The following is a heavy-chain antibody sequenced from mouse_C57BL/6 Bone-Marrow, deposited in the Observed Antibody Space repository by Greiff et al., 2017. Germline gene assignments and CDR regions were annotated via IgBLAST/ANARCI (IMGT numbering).Heavy chain of an antibody. Sequence: QVQLKQPGAELVMPGASVKLSCKASGYTFTSYWMHWVKQRPGQGLEWIGEIDPSDSYTNYNQKFKGKSTLTVDKSSSTAYMQLSSLTSEDSAVYYCARDTTVVAPAWFAYWGQGTLVTVSA. V-gene: IGHV1-69*01. D-gene: IGHD1-1*01. CDR2: IDPSDSYT. J-gene: IGHJ3*01. CDR1: GYTFTSYW. CDR3: ARDTTVVAPAWFAY.